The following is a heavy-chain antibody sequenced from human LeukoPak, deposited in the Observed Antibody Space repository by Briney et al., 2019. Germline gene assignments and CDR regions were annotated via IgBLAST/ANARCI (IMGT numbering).Heavy chain of an antibody. CDR2: IRYDGSNK. J-gene: IGHJ6*03. CDR3: TREGRAYYDFWSGLKGYYYYMDV. Sequence: GGSLRLSCAASGFTFSSYGMHWVRQAPGKGLEWVAFIRYDGSNKYYADSVKGRFTISRDNSKNTLYLQMNSLKTEDTAVYYCTREGRAYYDFWSGLKGYYYYMDVWGKGTTVTVSS. V-gene: IGHV3-30*02. D-gene: IGHD3-3*01. CDR1: GFTFSSYG.